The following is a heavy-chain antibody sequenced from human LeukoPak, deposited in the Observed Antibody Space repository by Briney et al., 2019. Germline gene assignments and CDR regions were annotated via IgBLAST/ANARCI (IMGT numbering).Heavy chain of an antibody. J-gene: IGHJ4*02. V-gene: IGHV1-2*02. CDR2: INPNSGGT. D-gene: IGHD2-2*01. Sequence: ASVKVSCKASGYTFTGYYMHWVRQAPGQGLEWMGWINPNSGGTNYAQKFQGRVTMTRDTSISTVYMELSRLRSDDTVVYYCAKKEPRYCSSTSCYFDYFDYWGQGTLVTVSS. CDR1: GYTFTGYY. CDR3: AKKEPRYCSSTSCYFDYFDY.